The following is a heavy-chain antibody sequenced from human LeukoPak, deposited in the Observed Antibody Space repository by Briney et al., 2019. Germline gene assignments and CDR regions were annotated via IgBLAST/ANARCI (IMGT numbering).Heavy chain of an antibody. D-gene: IGHD3-10*01. CDR1: GYTFTSYY. Sequence: GASVKVSCKTSGYTFTSYYINWLRQAPGQRLEWMGWSDPKSGATKYEHFQGRVTMTEDTSTDTAYMELSSLRSEDTAVYYCATIMVRGVISDYWGQGTLVTVSS. CDR3: ATIMVRGVISDY. V-gene: IGHV1-2*02. CDR2: SDPKSGAT. J-gene: IGHJ4*02.